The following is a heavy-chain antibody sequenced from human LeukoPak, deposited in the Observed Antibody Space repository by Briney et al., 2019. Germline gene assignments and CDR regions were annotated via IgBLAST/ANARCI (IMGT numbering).Heavy chain of an antibody. D-gene: IGHD1-26*01. V-gene: IGHV1-69*05. Sequence: SVKVSCKASGGTFSSYAISWVRQAPGQGLEWIGGIIPIFGTANYAQKFQGRVTITTDESTSTAYMELSSLRSEDTAAYYCARGETRDYYYYMDVWGKGTTVTVSS. CDR2: IIPIFGTA. J-gene: IGHJ6*03. CDR3: ARGETRDYYYYMDV. CDR1: GGTFSSYA.